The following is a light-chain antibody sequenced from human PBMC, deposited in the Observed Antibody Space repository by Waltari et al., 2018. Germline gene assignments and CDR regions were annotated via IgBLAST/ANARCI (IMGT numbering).Light chain of an antibody. V-gene: IGKV3-15*01. CDR1: QSVSSN. CDR3: QHSDT. CDR2: GAS. Sequence: EIVMTQSPGTLSVSPGEKATPSCRASQSVSSNLAWYQQKPGQSPRLLIYGASTRATGIPARVSGSGSGTDLTLTIISLQSEDFAVYYCQHSDTFGQGTKLEIK. J-gene: IGKJ2*01.